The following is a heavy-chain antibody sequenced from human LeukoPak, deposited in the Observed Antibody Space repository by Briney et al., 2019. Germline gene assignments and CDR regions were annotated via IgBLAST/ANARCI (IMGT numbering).Heavy chain of an antibody. D-gene: IGHD1-26*01. CDR1: DDSITMYY. V-gene: IGHV4-59*08. CDR2: IYYSGST. CDR3: ARVRRELVYYFDY. J-gene: IGHJ4*02. Sequence: SETLSLTCTVSDDSITMYYWTWIRQPPGKGLEWIGYIYYSGSTNYNPSLKSRVTISVDTSKNQFSLKLSSVTAADTAVYYCARVRRELVYYFDYWGQGTLVTVSS.